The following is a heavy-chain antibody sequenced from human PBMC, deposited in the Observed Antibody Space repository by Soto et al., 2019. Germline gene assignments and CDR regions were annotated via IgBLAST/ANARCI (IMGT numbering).Heavy chain of an antibody. CDR3: ARVSAAGYYYYYGMGV. CDR1: GFKCINFG. V-gene: IGHV3-21*01. CDR2: ISSSSSYI. Sequence: VVSQRLSYAAAGFKCINFGRNWIRQEPGKGLEWVSSISSSSSYIYYADSVKGRFTISRDNAKNSLYLQMNSLRAEDTAVYYCARVSAAGYYYYYGMGVRGQGTTGTGSS. D-gene: IGHD6-13*01. J-gene: IGHJ6*02.